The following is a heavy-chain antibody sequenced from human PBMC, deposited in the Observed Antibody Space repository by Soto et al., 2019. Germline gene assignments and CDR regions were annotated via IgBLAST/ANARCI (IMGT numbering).Heavy chain of an antibody. Sequence: QVHLVQSGAEVKKPGASVKVSCKASGYTFTDYDINWVRQATGQTLEWLGWMNPSNGHTGYAQKFQGRLTMTRDTYIGTAYMELSSLRFEDTAVYYCARNLALTGDFDYWGQGTLVTVSS. CDR2: MNPSNGHT. CDR1: GYTFTDYD. V-gene: IGHV1-8*01. J-gene: IGHJ4*02. D-gene: IGHD1-26*01. CDR3: ARNLALTGDFDY.